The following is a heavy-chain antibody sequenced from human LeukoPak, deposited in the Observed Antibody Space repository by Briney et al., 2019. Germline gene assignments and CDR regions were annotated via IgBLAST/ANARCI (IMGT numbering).Heavy chain of an antibody. D-gene: IGHD3-16*01. CDR1: GGSISRGDSY. V-gene: IGHV4-31*11. CDR2: IYYSGNS. Sequence: PSETLSLTCGLSGGSISRGDSYWSWIRQHPGEGLEWIGSIYYSGNSCYNPSLKSRATISIDTSKNHFSLKLSSVTAADTAVYYCGREETFGAVYDWGQGTLVTVSS. CDR3: GREETFGAVYD. J-gene: IGHJ1*01.